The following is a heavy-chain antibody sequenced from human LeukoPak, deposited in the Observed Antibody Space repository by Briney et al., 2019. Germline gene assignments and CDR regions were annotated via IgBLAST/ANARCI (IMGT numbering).Heavy chain of an antibody. CDR2: INANAVST. Sequence: GASVTLSCTASGYTFTSYYMHWVLHAPGQGLDWMGIINANAVSTSYPQKFQGRVYMTKDMSTSTVYMELSSLRSEDRAVYYCARRALLRPPALTTVTTKYYYYYYYMDVWGKGTTVTVSS. D-gene: IGHD4-17*01. J-gene: IGHJ6*03. CDR3: ARRALLRPPALTTVTTKYYYYYYYMDV. V-gene: IGHV1-46*01. CDR1: GYTFTSYY.